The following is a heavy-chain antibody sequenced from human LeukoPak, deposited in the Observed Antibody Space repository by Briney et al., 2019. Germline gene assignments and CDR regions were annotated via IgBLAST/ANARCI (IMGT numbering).Heavy chain of an antibody. D-gene: IGHD2-2*01. Sequence: ASLKVACKAAGYTFTSHGISWVRQAPGRRFEWMGWISAYNGNTNYAQKLQGRVTMTTDTSTSTVYMELRSLRSDDTAVYYCARGGLYCSSTSCYGIEYWGQGTLVTVSS. J-gene: IGHJ4*02. CDR3: ARGGLYCSSTSCYGIEY. V-gene: IGHV1-18*04. CDR2: ISAYNGNT. CDR1: GYTFTSHG.